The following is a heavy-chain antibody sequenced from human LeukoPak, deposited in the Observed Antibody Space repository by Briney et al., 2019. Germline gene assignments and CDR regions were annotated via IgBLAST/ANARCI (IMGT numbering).Heavy chain of an antibody. D-gene: IGHD3-10*01. CDR2: INPSGGST. V-gene: IGHV1-46*01. CDR3: ARTHRGISGSYYYYMDV. Sequence: ASVKVSCKASGYTLTSYYMHWVRQAPGQGLEWMGIINPSGGSTSYAQKFQGRVTMTRDMSTSTVYMELSSLKASDTAMYYCARTHRGISGSYYYYMDVWGKGTTVTVSS. J-gene: IGHJ6*03. CDR1: GYTLTSYY.